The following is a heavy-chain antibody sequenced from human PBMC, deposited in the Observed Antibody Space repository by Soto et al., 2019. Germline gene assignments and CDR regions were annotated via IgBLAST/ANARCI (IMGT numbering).Heavy chain of an antibody. V-gene: IGHV3-9*01. Sequence: EVQLVESGGGLVQPGRSLRLSCAASGFTFDDYAMHWVRQAPGKGLEWVSGISWNSGSIGYADSVKGRFTISRDNAKNSLYLQMNSLRAEDTALYYCAKDKGYCSGGSCYSRDCWYFELWGRRTLVTVCS. D-gene: IGHD2-15*01. CDR1: GFTFDDYA. CDR2: ISWNSGSI. J-gene: IGHJ2*01. CDR3: AKDKGYCSGGSCYSRDCWYFEL.